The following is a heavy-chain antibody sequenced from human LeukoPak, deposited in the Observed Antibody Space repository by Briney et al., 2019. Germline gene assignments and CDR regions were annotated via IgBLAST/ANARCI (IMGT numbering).Heavy chain of an antibody. D-gene: IGHD1-26*01. Sequence: PGGSLRLSCAASGFTFSSYGMHWVRQAPGKGLEWVAVIWYDGSNKYYADSVKGRFTISRDNSKNTLYLQMNSLRAEDTAVYYCARAARVGWGTNYFYYYMDVWGKGTTVTVSS. CDR2: IWYDGSNK. CDR3: ARAARVGWGTNYFYYYMDV. CDR1: GFTFSSYG. V-gene: IGHV3-33*01. J-gene: IGHJ6*03.